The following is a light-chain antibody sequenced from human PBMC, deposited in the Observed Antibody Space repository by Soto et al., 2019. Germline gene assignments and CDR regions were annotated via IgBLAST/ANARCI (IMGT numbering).Light chain of an antibody. CDR2: AAS. Sequence: DIPMTQSPSSVSASVGDRVTITCRASQDIGSWLAWYQQKPGKAPDLLIYAASNLQSGVPSRFYGSGSGADFTLTISSLQPEDFATYYCQQGDSFPITFGQGTRLEIK. J-gene: IGKJ5*01. CDR3: QQGDSFPIT. CDR1: QDIGSW. V-gene: IGKV1-12*01.